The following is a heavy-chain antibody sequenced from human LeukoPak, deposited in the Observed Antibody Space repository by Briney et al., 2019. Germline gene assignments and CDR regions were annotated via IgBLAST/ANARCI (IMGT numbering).Heavy chain of an antibody. D-gene: IGHD3-22*01. V-gene: IGHV3-21*01. CDR3: VRLRRNSDSSGYYYYYDY. CDR2: ISVRSNYI. J-gene: IGHJ4*02. CDR1: GYTFSSFS. Sequence: PGGSLRLSCAASGYTFSSFSINWVRQAPGKGLEWVSSISVRSNYIYYADSVRGRFSISRDDAGNSLYLQMNSLRAEDTAVYYCVRLRRNSDSSGYYYYYDYWGQGTLVTVSS.